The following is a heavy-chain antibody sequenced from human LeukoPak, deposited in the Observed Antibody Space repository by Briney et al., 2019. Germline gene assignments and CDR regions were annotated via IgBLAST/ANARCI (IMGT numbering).Heavy chain of an antibody. J-gene: IGHJ4*02. D-gene: IGHD2-21*02. CDR3: ARGKSVTAIDY. CDR1: GGSFSGYY. V-gene: IGHV4-34*01. CDR2: INHSGST. Sequence: SETLSLTCAVSGGSFSGYYWSWIRQPPGKGLEWIGEINHSGSTNYNPSLKSRVTISVDTSKTQFSLKLSSVTAADTAVYYCARGKSVTAIDYWGQGTLVTVSS.